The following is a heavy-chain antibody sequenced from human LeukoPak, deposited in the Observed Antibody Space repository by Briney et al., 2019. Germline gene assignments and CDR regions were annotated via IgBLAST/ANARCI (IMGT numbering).Heavy chain of an antibody. Sequence: ASVKVSCKASGYTFTSYYMHWVRQAPGQGLEWMGIINPSGGSTSYAQKFQGRVTMTRDMSTSTVYMELSSLRSEDTAVYYCARDPRNCSGGSCYPWAFDIWGQGTMVTVSS. CDR3: ARDPRNCSGGSCYPWAFDI. CDR2: INPSGGST. CDR1: GYTFTSYY. D-gene: IGHD2-15*01. J-gene: IGHJ3*02. V-gene: IGHV1-46*01.